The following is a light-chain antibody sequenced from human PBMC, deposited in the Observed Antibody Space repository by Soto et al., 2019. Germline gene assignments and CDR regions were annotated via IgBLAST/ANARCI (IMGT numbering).Light chain of an antibody. CDR3: QQGDSFPVT. CDR1: QGISSW. Sequence: DIQMTPSPSSVSASVGDRVTITCRASQGISSWLGWYQQKPGKAPKLLIYAASSLQSGVPPRFSGSGSGTDFTLTISSLQPEDFATYYCQQGDSFPVTFGQGTRLEIK. V-gene: IGKV1-12*01. J-gene: IGKJ5*01. CDR2: AAS.